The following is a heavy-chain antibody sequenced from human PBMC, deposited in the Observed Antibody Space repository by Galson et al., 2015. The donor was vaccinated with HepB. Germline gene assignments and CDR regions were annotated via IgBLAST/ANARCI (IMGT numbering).Heavy chain of an antibody. CDR3: VKEGAWFGGDWFDP. J-gene: IGHJ5*02. CDR1: GFIFRHHA. D-gene: IGHD3-16*01. Sequence: SLRLSCAGSGFIFRHHAMAWIRQAPGKGLEWASGINGRGSTRSYSDAVKGRFSISRDNSKDTVFLQMDNLRPEDTAVYYCVKEGAWFGGDWFDPWGQGALVTVS. CDR2: INGRGSTR. V-gene: IGHV3-23*01.